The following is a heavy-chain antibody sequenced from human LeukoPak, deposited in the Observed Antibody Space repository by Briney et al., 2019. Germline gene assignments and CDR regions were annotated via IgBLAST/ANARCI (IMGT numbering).Heavy chain of an antibody. V-gene: IGHV1-2*06. CDR2: INPNSGGT. Sequence: ASVKVSCKTSGYTFTSYAINWVRQAPGQGLEWMGRINPNSGGTNYAQKFQGRVTMTRDTSISTAYMELSRLRSDDTTVYYCARVPDYYDSSGYYRASEYFDYWGQGTLVTVSS. CDR1: GYTFTSYA. D-gene: IGHD3-22*01. CDR3: ARVPDYYDSSGYYRASEYFDY. J-gene: IGHJ4*02.